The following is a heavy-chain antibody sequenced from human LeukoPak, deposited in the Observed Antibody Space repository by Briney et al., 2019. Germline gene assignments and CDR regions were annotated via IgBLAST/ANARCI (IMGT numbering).Heavy chain of an antibody. CDR1: AYSISSGYF. V-gene: IGHV4-38-2*01. Sequence: TSETLSLTCAVSAYSISSGYFWDWIRHPPGKGLEWLGSISHSGNTFYNPSLKSRVTISVDTSKNQFSVKVRSVTAADTAVYYCARRSGSFYSLDYWGQGTLVTVSS. D-gene: IGHD1-26*01. J-gene: IGHJ4*02. CDR3: ARRSGSFYSLDY. CDR2: ISHSGNT.